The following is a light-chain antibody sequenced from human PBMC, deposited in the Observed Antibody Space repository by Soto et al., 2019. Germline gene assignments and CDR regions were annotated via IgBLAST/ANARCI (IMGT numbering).Light chain of an antibody. CDR1: QDIKHY. CDR2: DAS. J-gene: IGKJ4*01. CDR3: QQYDNLPLT. V-gene: IGKV1-33*01. Sequence: DIPMTQSPSSLSASVGDRVSITCQASQDIKHYLNWYQQKSGKAPKLLIYDASDLETGVPSRFSGSGSGTDFTFTINSLQPEDIATYYCQQYDNLPLTFGGGTKVEIK.